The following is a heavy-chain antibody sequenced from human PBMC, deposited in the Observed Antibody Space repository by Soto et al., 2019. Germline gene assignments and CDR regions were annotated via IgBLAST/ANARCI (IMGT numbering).Heavy chain of an antibody. D-gene: IGHD2-21*01. J-gene: IGHJ4*02. CDR3: TTGDVAWY. V-gene: IGHV3-15*07. CDR1: GFSFTNAW. CDR2: SKRKSDGGTT. Sequence: EVQLVESGGGLVKPGGSLRLSCAASGFSFTNAWMNWVRQAPGKGLEWVGRSKRKSDGGTTDYAAPVKGRFSISRDDSKNTLYLQMNSRKNEDTAVYYCTTGDVAWYWGQGALVTVSS.